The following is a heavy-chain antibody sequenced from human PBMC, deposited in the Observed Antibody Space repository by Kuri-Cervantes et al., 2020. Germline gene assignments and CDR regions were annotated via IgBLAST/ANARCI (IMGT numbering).Heavy chain of an antibody. D-gene: IGHD2-21*02. CDR1: GGSFSGYY. J-gene: IGHJ4*02. Sequence: SETLSLTCAVYGGSFSGYYWSWIRQPPGKWLEWIGEINHSGSTNYNPSIKSRITISVDTSKNQFSLKLSSVTAADTAVYYCARGWGVVVTKYWGQGTLVTVSS. CDR3: ARGWGVVVTKY. V-gene: IGHV4-34*01. CDR2: INHSGST.